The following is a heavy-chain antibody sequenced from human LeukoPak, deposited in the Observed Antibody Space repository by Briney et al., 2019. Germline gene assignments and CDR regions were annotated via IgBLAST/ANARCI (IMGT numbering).Heavy chain of an antibody. D-gene: IGHD6-19*01. CDR1: GFTFSSYS. Sequence: GGSLRLSCAASGFTFSSYSMNWVRQAPGKGLEWVSSISSSSSYIYYADSVKGRFTISRDNAKNSLYLQMNSLRAEDTAVYYCARDGKYSSGSFPGGGFWGQGTLVTVSS. J-gene: IGHJ4*02. V-gene: IGHV3-21*01. CDR3: ARDGKYSSGSFPGGGF. CDR2: ISSSSSYI.